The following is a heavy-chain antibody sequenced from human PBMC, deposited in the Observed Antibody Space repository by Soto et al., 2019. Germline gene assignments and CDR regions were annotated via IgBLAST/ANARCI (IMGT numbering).Heavy chain of an antibody. V-gene: IGHV4-39*01. CDR2: IYYSGST. CDR3: ARAPPLRFLEWLPDYYYYYGMDV. D-gene: IGHD3-3*01. J-gene: IGHJ6*02. Sequence: SETLSLTCTVSGGSISSSSYYWGWIRQPPGKGLEWIGSIYYSGSTYYNPSLKSRVTISVDTSKNQFSLKLSSVTAADTAVYYCARAPPLRFLEWLPDYYYYYGMDVWGQGTTVTVSS. CDR1: GGSISSSSYY.